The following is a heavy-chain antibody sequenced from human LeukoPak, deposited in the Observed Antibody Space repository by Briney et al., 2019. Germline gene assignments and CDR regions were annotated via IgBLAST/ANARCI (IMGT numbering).Heavy chain of an antibody. J-gene: IGHJ4*02. Sequence: SETLSLTCAVYGGSFSGYYWSWIRQPPGKGLEWIGEINHSGSTNYNPSLKSRVTMSVDTSKNQFSLKLSSVTAADTAVYYCARGRAWGAARPGFDYWGQGTLVTVSS. D-gene: IGHD6-6*01. CDR2: INHSGST. V-gene: IGHV4-34*01. CDR3: ARGRAWGAARPGFDY. CDR1: GGSFSGYY.